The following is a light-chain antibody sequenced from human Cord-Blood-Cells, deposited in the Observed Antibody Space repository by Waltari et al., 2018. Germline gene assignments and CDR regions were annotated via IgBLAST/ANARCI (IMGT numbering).Light chain of an antibody. Sequence: IVLTQSPGTLSLSPGERATLSCRASQSVSSSYLAWYQQKPGQAPRLLSYGASSRATGIPDRFSGSGSGTDFTLTISRLEPEDFAVYYCQQYGSSPRTFGQGTKLEIK. CDR3: QQYGSSPRT. CDR1: QSVSSSY. J-gene: IGKJ2*01. V-gene: IGKV3-20*01. CDR2: GAS.